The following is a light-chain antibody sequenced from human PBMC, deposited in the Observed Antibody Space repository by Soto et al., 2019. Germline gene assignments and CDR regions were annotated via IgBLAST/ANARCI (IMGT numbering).Light chain of an antibody. CDR1: QTVRPS. CDR2: AAS. Sequence: EIVLTQSPATLSLSPGESATLSCRASQTVRPSIVWYQQKPGQPPRLLFYAASQRAAGIPARFSGSGSGTDFTLTVSSLEPEDFAVYYCQQRGDGPMYTFGQGTKVDIK. CDR3: QQRGDGPMYT. V-gene: IGKV3-11*01. J-gene: IGKJ2*01.